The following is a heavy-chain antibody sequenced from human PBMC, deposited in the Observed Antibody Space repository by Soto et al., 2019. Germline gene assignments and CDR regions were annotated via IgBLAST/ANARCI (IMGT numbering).Heavy chain of an antibody. J-gene: IGHJ5*02. CDR2: ISSSSSTI. CDR1: GFTFSSYS. Sequence: QTGGSLRLSCAASGFTFSSYSMNWVRQAPGKGLEWVSYISSSSSTIYYADSVKGRFTISRDNAKNSLYLQMNSLRDEDTAVYYCARGTAWFGELLSGYWFDPWGQGTLVTVSS. CDR3: ARGTAWFGELLSGYWFDP. V-gene: IGHV3-48*02. D-gene: IGHD3-10*01.